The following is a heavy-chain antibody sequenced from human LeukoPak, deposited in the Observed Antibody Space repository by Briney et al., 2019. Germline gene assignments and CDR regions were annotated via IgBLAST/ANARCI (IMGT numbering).Heavy chain of an antibody. Sequence: GGSLRLSCGASGFTFNNYGMLWVRQAPGKGLEWVAFIRYDGSNKYYADSVKGRFTISRDNSKNTLYLQMNSLRTEDTAVYYCARSPHILTGENFDYWGQGTLVTVSS. CDR1: GFTFNNYG. CDR3: ARSPHILTGENFDY. D-gene: IGHD3-9*01. CDR2: IRYDGSNK. J-gene: IGHJ4*02. V-gene: IGHV3-30*02.